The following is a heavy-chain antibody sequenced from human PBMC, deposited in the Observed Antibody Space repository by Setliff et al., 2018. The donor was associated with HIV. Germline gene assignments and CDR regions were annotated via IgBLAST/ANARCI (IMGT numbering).Heavy chain of an antibody. CDR3: ARVLDYYDSSPYYFDY. J-gene: IGHJ4*02. V-gene: IGHV4-59*01. CDR1: GASIRNYY. D-gene: IGHD3-22*01. CDR2: IYNSGIT. Sequence: PSETLSLTCTVSGASIRNYYWSWVRQPPGKGLEWIGYIYNSGITNYNPSLESRVTISVDTSKNQFSLKASSVTAADTAVYFCARVLDYYDSSPYYFDYWGQGTLVTVSS.